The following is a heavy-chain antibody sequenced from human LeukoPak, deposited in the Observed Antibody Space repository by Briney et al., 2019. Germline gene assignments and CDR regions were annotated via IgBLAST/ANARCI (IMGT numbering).Heavy chain of an antibody. J-gene: IGHJ5*02. CDR3: AKAEEAVARASWFDP. CDR1: GFTFSSYG. V-gene: IGHV3-30*18. CDR2: ISYDGSNK. D-gene: IGHD6-19*01. Sequence: GRSLRLSCAASGFTFSSYGMHWVRQAPGKGLEWVAVISYDGSNKYYADSVKGRFTISRDNSKNTLYLQMNSLRAEDTAVYYCAKAEEAVARASWFDPWGQGTLVTVSS.